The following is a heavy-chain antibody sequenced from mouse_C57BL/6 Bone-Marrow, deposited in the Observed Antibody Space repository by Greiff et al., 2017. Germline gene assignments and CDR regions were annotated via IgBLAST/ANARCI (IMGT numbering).Heavy chain of an antibody. V-gene: IGHV8-8*01. CDR3: ARIYYGSRYYAMDY. J-gene: IGHJ4*01. D-gene: IGHD1-1*01. Sequence: QVTLKVSGPGILQPSQTLSLTCSFSGFSLSTFGMGVGWIRQPSGKGLEWLAPIWWDDDKYYNPALKSRLTISKDTSKHQVFLKIANVDTADTATYYCARIYYGSRYYAMDYWGQGTSVTVSS. CDR1: GFSLSTFGMG. CDR2: IWWDDDK.